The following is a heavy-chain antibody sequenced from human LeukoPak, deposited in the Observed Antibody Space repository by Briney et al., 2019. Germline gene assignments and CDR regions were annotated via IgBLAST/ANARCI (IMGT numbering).Heavy chain of an antibody. CDR3: ARDPQLDY. V-gene: IGHV3-48*01. Sequence: GGSLRLSCAASGFTFSNYGMNRVRQAPGKGLEWVSYISSSSNTIYTADSVKGRFTISRDNAKNSLYLQMNSLRAEDTALYYCARDPQLDYWGQGTLVTVSS. D-gene: IGHD5-18*01. J-gene: IGHJ4*02. CDR2: ISSSSNTI. CDR1: GFTFSNYG.